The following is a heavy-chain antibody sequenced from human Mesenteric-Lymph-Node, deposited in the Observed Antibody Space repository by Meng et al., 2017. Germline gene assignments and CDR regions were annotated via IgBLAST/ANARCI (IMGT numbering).Heavy chain of an antibody. CDR2: IRFDGITK. D-gene: IGHD1-14*01. CDR3: ARVTGSSDSDY. V-gene: IGHV3-7*01. J-gene: IGHJ4*02. Sequence: GESLKISCAASGFTISDFWMSWVRQAPGKGLEWVANIRFDGITKYYVDSVKGRFTVSTDNTKNSLYLQMDSLRAEDTAVYYCARVTGSSDSDYWGQGTLVTVSS. CDR1: GFTISDFW.